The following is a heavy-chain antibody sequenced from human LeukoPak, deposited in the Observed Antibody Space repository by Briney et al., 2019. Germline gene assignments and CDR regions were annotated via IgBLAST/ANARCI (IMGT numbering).Heavy chain of an antibody. J-gene: IGHJ6*02. Sequence: GGSLRLSCAASGFTVSSNEMSWVRQAPGKGLEWVSSISGGSTYYADSRKGRFTISRDNSKNTLYLQMNSLRAEDTAVYYCAKEGYSSSLYYYYGMDVWGQGTTVTVSS. CDR2: ISGGST. V-gene: IGHV3-38-3*01. CDR3: AKEGYSSSLYYYYGMDV. CDR1: GFTVSSNE. D-gene: IGHD6-13*01.